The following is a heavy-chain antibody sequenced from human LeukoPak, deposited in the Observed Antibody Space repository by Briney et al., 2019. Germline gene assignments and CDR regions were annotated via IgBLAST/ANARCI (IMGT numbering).Heavy chain of an antibody. CDR3: ARQFTSTSFHFDY. D-gene: IGHD2-2*01. CDR1: GGSISSSSYY. Sequence: PSETLSLTCTVSGGSISSSSYYWGWIRQPPGKGLEWIGSIYYSGSTYYNPSLKSRVTISVDTSKNQLSLKLSSVTAADTAVYYCARQFTSTSFHFDYWGQGTLVTVSS. CDR2: IYYSGST. V-gene: IGHV4-39*07. J-gene: IGHJ4*02.